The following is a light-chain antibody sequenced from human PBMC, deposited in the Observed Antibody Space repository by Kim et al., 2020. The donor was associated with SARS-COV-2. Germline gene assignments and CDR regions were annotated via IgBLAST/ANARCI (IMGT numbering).Light chain of an antibody. CDR3: QQSGSSPLT. J-gene: IGKJ4*01. CDR1: QSVSSSY. CDR2: GAS. V-gene: IGKV3-20*01. Sequence: SPGERATLSSRASQSVSSSYLAWYQQKPGQAPRLLIYGASSRATGIPDRFSGSGSGTDFTLTISRLEPEDFAVYYCQQSGSSPLTFGGGTKVDIK.